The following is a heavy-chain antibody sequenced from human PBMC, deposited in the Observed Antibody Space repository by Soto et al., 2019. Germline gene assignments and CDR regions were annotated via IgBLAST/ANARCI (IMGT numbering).Heavy chain of an antibody. D-gene: IGHD6-6*01. CDR3: ARHYSSSSFMDV. V-gene: IGHV5-10-1*01. CDR2: IDPRDSHT. CDR1: GYSFTNYW. Sequence: PGESLKISCTGSGYSFTNYWISWVRQMPGKRLEWMGEIDPRDSHTNYSPSFQGHVTMSTDKSNSTAYLHWSSLHASDSAMYYCARHYSSSSFMDVGGQGTRVTVSS. J-gene: IGHJ6*01.